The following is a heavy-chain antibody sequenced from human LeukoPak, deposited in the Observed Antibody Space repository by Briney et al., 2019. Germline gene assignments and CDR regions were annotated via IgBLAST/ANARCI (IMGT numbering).Heavy chain of an antibody. J-gene: IGHJ6*03. CDR3: ARDSSGRYSSSPYRRNYYYYYMDV. Sequence: ASVTVSCKASGGTFSSYAISWVRQAPGQGLEWMGGIIPIFGTANYAQKFQGRVTITTDESTSTAYMELSSLRSEDTAVYYCARDSSGRYSSSPYRRNYYYYYMDVWGKGTTVTVSS. CDR1: GGTFSSYA. D-gene: IGHD6-6*01. V-gene: IGHV1-69*05. CDR2: IIPIFGTA.